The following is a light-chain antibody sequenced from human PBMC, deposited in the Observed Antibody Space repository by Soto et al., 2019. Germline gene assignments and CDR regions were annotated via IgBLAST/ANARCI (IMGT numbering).Light chain of an antibody. CDR3: ASYGGNNNLL. Sequence: QSVLTQPPSASGSPGQSVTISCTGTISDVGGYNYVSWYQQHPGKAPKLMVFEVSRRPSGVPDRFSGSKFGNTASLTVSGLQAEDEADYYCASYGGNNNLLFGGGTKLTVL. CDR1: ISDVGGYNY. V-gene: IGLV2-8*01. J-gene: IGLJ2*01. CDR2: EVS.